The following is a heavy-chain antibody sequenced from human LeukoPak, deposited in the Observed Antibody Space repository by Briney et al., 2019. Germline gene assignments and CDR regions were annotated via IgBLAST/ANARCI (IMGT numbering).Heavy chain of an antibody. Sequence: GGSLRLSCAASGFTFSSYSMNWVRQAPGKGLEWVSSISSSSSYIYYADSVKGRFTISRDNAKNPLYLQMNSLRAEDTALYYCARDLLGYNYHYMDVWGKGTTVTVSS. CDR1: GFTFSSYS. D-gene: IGHD3-22*01. CDR3: ARDLLGYNYHYMDV. CDR2: ISSSSSYI. J-gene: IGHJ6*03. V-gene: IGHV3-21*01.